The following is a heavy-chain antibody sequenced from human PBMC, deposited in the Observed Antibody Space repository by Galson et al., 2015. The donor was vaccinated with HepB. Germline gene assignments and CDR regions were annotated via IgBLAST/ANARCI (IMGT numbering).Heavy chain of an antibody. CDR3: ARECLSSSIYYFDY. CDR1: GFWVGCTA. J-gene: IGHJ4*02. D-gene: IGHD6-13*01. Sequence: AGYGFWVGCTARRWGGRGPGTGVECTGVLSYDVRNEFHGGVLSSRSILSRENSNITLYLQMNSLKAEDTAVYYCARECLSSSIYYFDYWGQGTLVTVSS. CDR2: LSYDVRNE. V-gene: IGHV3-30-3*01.